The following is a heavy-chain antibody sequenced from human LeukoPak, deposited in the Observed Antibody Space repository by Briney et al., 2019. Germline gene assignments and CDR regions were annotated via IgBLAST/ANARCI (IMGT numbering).Heavy chain of an antibody. Sequence: GGSLRLSCAASGFTFSSHWMAWVRQAPGKGLEWVANIKQDGSDKYYLDSMKGRLTISRDNAKNSLYLQVNSLRVEDTAVYYCASLNYGQVWGGPHYYFDYWGQGILVTVSS. D-gene: IGHD3-16*01. V-gene: IGHV3-7*01. J-gene: IGHJ4*02. CDR1: GFTFSSHW. CDR3: ASLNYGQVWGGPHYYFDY. CDR2: IKQDGSDK.